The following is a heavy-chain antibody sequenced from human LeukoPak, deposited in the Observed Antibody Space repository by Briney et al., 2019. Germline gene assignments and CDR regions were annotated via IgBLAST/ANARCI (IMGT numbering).Heavy chain of an antibody. V-gene: IGHV1-69*02. CDR1: GGTFISYT. J-gene: IGHJ4*02. Sequence: SVKVSCKASGGTFISYTISWVRQAPGQGLEGMGRIIPILGIANYAQKFQGRVTITADKSTSTAYMELSSLRSDDTAVYYCARSEERPYWGQGTLVTVSS. CDR2: IIPILGIA. CDR3: ARSEERPY.